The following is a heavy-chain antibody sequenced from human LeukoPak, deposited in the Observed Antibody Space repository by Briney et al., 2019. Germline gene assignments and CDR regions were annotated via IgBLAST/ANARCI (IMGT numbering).Heavy chain of an antibody. J-gene: IGHJ6*03. CDR1: GFTFSSYA. V-gene: IGHV3-23*01. Sequence: PGGSLRLSCAASGFTFSSYAMSWVRQAPGKGLEWVSAISGSGGSTYYADSVKGRFTISRDNSKNTLYLQMNSLRAEDTAVYYCAKNFGGSGYSLVPFYYYYYMDVWGKGTTVTASS. D-gene: IGHD3-3*01. CDR2: ISGSGGST. CDR3: AKNFGGSGYSLVPFYYYYYMDV.